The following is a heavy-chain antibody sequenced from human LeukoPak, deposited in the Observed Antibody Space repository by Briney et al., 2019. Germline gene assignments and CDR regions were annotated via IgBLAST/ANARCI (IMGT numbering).Heavy chain of an antibody. J-gene: IGHJ4*02. CDR2: ISGSGGST. D-gene: IGHD3-10*01. Sequence: GGSLRLSCAASGFTFSSYAMSWVRQAPGKGLEWVSAISGSGGSTYYADSVKGRFTISRDNSKNTLDLQMNSLRAEDTAVYYCAKDDSYYGSGSYYNQFDHWGQGTLVTVSS. CDR3: AKDDSYYGSGSYYNQFDH. CDR1: GFTFSSYA. V-gene: IGHV3-23*01.